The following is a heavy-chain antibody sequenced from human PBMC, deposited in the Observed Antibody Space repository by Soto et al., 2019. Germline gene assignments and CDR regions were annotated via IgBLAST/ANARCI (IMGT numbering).Heavy chain of an antibody. CDR2: FDPEDGET. CDR3: AKHTRYYYDSSGYPKS. D-gene: IGHD3-22*01. Sequence: ASVKVSCPVSGYTLTGLSMHWVRQAPGKGLEWMGGFDPEDGETIYAQKFQGRVTMTEDTSTDTAYMELSSLRSEDTAVYYCAKHTRYYYDSSGYPKSCGHGTMV. CDR1: GYTLTGLS. V-gene: IGHV1-24*01. J-gene: IGHJ3*01.